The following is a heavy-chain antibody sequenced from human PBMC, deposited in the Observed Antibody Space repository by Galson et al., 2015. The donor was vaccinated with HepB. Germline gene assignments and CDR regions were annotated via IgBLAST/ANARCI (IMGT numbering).Heavy chain of an antibody. Sequence: ETLSLTCTVSGGSITSYYFNWIRQSPGKGLEWIGFIYFTGVTKYNPSLKSRVSISLDTSKSQFSLNLSSVTAADTALYYCTRNRAIHGNNWFDSWGPGTLVTVST. D-gene: IGHD2/OR15-2a*01. V-gene: IGHV4-59*01. J-gene: IGHJ5*01. CDR2: IYFTGVT. CDR3: TRNRAIHGNNWFDS. CDR1: GGSITSYY.